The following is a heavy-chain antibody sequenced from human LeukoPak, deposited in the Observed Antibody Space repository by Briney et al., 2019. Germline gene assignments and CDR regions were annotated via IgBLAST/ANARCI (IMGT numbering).Heavy chain of an antibody. CDR2: IKQDGSEK. CDR3: ARENYFDY. CDR1: RFTFSSYW. V-gene: IGHV3-7*01. J-gene: IGHJ4*02. Sequence: GGSLRLSCAASRFTFSSYWMGWVRQAPGKGLGWVANIKQDGSEKYYVDSVKGRFTISRDNAKNSLYLQMNSLRAEDTAVYYCARENYFDYWGQGTLVTVSS.